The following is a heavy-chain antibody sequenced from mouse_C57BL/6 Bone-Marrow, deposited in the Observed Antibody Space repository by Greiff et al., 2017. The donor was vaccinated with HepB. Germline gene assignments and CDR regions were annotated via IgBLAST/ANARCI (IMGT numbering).Heavy chain of an antibody. J-gene: IGHJ4*01. CDR3: ARGGNYVYYAMDY. CDR2: IYPGGGYT. V-gene: IGHV1-63*01. D-gene: IGHD2-1*01. CDR1: GYTFTNYW. Sequence: VKLVESGAELVRPGTSVKMSCKASGYTFTNYWIGWAKQRPGHGLEWSGDIYPGGGYTNYNEKFKGKATLTADKSSSTAYMQFSSLTSEDSAIYYCARGGNYVYYAMDYWGQGTSVTVSS.